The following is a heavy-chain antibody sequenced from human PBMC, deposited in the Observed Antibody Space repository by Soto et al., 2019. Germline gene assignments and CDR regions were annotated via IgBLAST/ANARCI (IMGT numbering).Heavy chain of an antibody. Sequence: PGGSLRLSCAASGFTFSSYAMTWVRQAPGKGLEWVSGISGSGATTSYADSVKGRFTVSRDNSKNTLYLQMNSLRVEETAVYHCAKLRYFDWSAYNWFEYWGQGTRVTVSS. CDR1: GFTFSSYA. D-gene: IGHD3-9*01. V-gene: IGHV3-23*01. CDR2: ISGSGATT. J-gene: IGHJ5*01. CDR3: AKLRYFDWSAYNWFEY.